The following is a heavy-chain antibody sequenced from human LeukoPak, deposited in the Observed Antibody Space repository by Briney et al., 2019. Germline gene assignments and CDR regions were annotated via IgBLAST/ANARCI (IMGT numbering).Heavy chain of an antibody. Sequence: PSETLSLTCTGSGVSTTTSFWSWIRQPAGKGLEWIGRIYTSGSTDYNPSLKSRVSMSLDTSKSQLSLELNSVTAADTAVYFWARGPGALTQETFDMWGQGTLVTVSS. D-gene: IGHD2-21*02. CDR2: IYTSGST. CDR3: ARGPGALTQETFDM. J-gene: IGHJ3*02. V-gene: IGHV4-4*07. CDR1: GVSTTTSF.